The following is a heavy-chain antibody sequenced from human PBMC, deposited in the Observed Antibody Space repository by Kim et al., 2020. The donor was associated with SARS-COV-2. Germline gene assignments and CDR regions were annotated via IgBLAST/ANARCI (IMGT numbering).Heavy chain of an antibody. J-gene: IGHJ6*02. V-gene: IGHV4-59*01. CDR2: SHYRGST. D-gene: IGHD3-22*01. Sequence: SETLSLTCTVSGGSISSYYWSWIRQPPGKRLEWIGYSHYRGSTNYNPSLRSRVTISVDTPKNQFSLKLSSMTAADTAVYYCARVSSGLPVYYYGIDVWGQGITVTVSS. CDR1: GGSISSYY. CDR3: ARVSSGLPVYYYGIDV.